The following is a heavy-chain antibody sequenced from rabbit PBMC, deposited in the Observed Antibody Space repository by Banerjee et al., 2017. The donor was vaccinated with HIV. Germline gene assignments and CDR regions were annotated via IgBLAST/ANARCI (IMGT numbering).Heavy chain of an antibody. D-gene: IGHD1-1*01. CDR1: GFSFSSSDW. Sequence: QEQLEESGGDLVKPEGSLTLTCTASGFSFSSSDWICWVRQAPGKGLEWIACIYAGSSGSTYYASWAKGRFTISKTSSTTVTLQMTSLTAADTATYFCARGGAVVRYFTLWGQGTLVTVS. CDR2: IYAGSSGST. V-gene: IGHV1S45*01. J-gene: IGHJ4*01. CDR3: ARGGAVVRYFTL.